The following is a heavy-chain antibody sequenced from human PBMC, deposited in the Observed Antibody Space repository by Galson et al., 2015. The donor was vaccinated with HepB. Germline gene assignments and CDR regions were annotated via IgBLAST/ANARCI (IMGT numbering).Heavy chain of an antibody. CDR2: ISAYNGNT. Sequence: SVTVSCKASGYTFTSYGISWVRQAPGQGLEWMGWISAYNGNTNYAQKLQGRVTMTTDTSASTAYMELRSLRSDDTAVYYCARSGVRANLVVVPAAILDYYYGMDVWGQGTTVTVSS. CDR1: GYTFTSYG. CDR3: ARSGVRANLVVVPAAILDYYYGMDV. D-gene: IGHD2-2*02. V-gene: IGHV1-18*01. J-gene: IGHJ6*02.